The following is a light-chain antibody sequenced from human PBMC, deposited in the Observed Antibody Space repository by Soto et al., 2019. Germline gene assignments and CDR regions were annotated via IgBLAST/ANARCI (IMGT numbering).Light chain of an antibody. J-gene: IGLJ7*01. V-gene: IGLV1-47*01. CDR2: RSD. CDR1: SSNIETNY. Sequence: QSVLTQPPSASGTPEQRVTISCSGSSSNIETNYVYWYQQLPGAAPKLLIYRSDQRPSGVPDRFSGSKSGTSASLAISGLRSEDEADYYCAAWDDSLSGAVVGGGTQLTVL. CDR3: AAWDDSLSGAV.